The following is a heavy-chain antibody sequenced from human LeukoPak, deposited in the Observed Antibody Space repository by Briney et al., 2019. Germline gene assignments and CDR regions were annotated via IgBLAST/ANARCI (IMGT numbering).Heavy chain of an antibody. D-gene: IGHD2-2*02. CDR3: ARSLLTPLGYYSSIICYTEGY. V-gene: IGHV1-46*03. J-gene: IGHJ4*02. CDR2: INPSGGRT. Sequence: ASVTVSCKASGYTFTSYYMHWVRQAPGQGLEWMGIINPSGGRTSYGQKFQGRLTITRDTSTRTVYMELSSLRSEDTAVYYCARSLLTPLGYYSSIICYTEGYWGQGTLVTVSS. CDR1: GYTFTSYY.